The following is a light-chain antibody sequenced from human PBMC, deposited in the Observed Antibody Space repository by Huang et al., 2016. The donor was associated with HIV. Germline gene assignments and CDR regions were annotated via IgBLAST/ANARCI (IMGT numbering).Light chain of an antibody. J-gene: IGKJ1*01. Sequence: DIVMAQSPVSLAVSLGERATLTCRSSQSVFSTSTNKDYLAWFQQKPGQPPKLLLFWSSTREVGVPDRVSGSGSGTQFTLTIANLEADDAAIYYCQQYYASPQTFGQGTRV. CDR3: QQYYASPQT. CDR2: WSS. V-gene: IGKV4-1*01. CDR1: QSVFSTSTNKDY.